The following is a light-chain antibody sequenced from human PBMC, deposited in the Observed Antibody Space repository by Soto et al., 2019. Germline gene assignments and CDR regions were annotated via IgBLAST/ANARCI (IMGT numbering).Light chain of an antibody. CDR3: QQYNQWSPIT. Sequence: EIVMTQSPGTLSALPGQSATLPCRASQSVGTNLAWYQQKPGQAPRLLIYGASTRATGIPVRFSGSGSGTEFTLTISSLQSDDFAGYYWQQYNQWSPITFGQGTRLE. CDR1: QSVGTN. V-gene: IGKV3-15*01. J-gene: IGKJ5*01. CDR2: GAS.